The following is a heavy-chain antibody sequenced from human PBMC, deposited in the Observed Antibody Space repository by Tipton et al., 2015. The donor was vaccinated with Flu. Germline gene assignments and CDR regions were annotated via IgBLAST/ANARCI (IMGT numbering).Heavy chain of an antibody. V-gene: IGHV3-48*03. Sequence: GSLRLSCAASGLTFSSYEMNWVRQAPGKGLEWVSYISGGGETMYYADSMKGRVTISRDNAKNSLFLQMNSLRAEDTAVYYCARLRPGGSCHDSWGQGTLVTVSS. CDR2: ISGGGETM. CDR3: ARLRPGGSCHDS. J-gene: IGHJ4*02. D-gene: IGHD2-15*01. CDR1: GLTFSSYE.